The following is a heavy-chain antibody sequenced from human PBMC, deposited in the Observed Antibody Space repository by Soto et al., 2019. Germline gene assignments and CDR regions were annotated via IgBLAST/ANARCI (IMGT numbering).Heavy chain of an antibody. D-gene: IGHD4-17*01. J-gene: IGHJ4*02. CDR1: GYTFTSYA. CDR3: ASVPLEDYGVGPY. Sequence: EASVKVSCKASGYTFTSYAMHWVRQAPGQRLEWMGWINAGNGNTKYSQKFQGRVTITRDTSASTAYMELSSLRSEDTAVHYCASVPLEDYGVGPYWGQGTLVTVSS. CDR2: INAGNGNT. V-gene: IGHV1-3*01.